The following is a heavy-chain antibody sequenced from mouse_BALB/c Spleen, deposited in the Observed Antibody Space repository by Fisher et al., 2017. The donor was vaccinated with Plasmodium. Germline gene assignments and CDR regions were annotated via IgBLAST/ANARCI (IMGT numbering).Heavy chain of an antibody. Sequence: GRFTISRDDAKNTLYLQMNSLRSEDTAMYYCARHYPDSYATDYWGQGTSVTVSS. CDR3: ARHYPDSYATDY. V-gene: IGHV5-9-3*01. J-gene: IGHJ4*01.